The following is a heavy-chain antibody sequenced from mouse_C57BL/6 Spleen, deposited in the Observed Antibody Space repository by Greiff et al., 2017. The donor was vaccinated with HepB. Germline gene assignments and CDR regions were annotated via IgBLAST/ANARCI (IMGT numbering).Heavy chain of an antibody. D-gene: IGHD1-1*01. J-gene: IGHJ2*01. V-gene: IGHV1-62-2*01. CDR3: ARHGYYYYGSSYYFDY. CDR1: GYTFTEYT. CDR2: FYPGSGSI. Sequence: VKLQESGAELVKPGASVKLSCKASGYTFTEYTIHWVKQRSGQGLEWIGWFYPGSGSIKYNEKFKDKATLTADKSSSTVYMELSRLTSEDSAVYFCARHGYYYYGSSYYFDYWGQGTTLTVSS.